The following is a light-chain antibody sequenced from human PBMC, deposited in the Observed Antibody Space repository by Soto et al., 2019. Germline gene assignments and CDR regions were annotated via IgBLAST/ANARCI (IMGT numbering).Light chain of an antibody. V-gene: IGLV2-11*01. CDR3: CSYAGSYTLV. CDR1: SSDVGGYNF. CDR2: DVT. Sequence: QSALTQPRSVSGSPGQSVTISCTGTSSDVGGYNFVSWYQHLPGKAPKLMIFDVTKRPSGVPDRFSGSKSGNTASLTISGLQAEDEADYYCCSYAGSYTLVFGGGTQLTVL. J-gene: IGLJ3*02.